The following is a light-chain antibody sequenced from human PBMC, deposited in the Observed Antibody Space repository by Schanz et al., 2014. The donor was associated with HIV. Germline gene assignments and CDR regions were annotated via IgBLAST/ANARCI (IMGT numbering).Light chain of an antibody. CDR1: QSVSSSY. Sequence: EIVLTQSPGTLSLSPGERATLSCRASQSVSSSYLAWYQQKPGQAPRLLIYGASSRATGIPDRFSGSGSGTDFTLTISSLQSADFAVYYCQQYNNWPPYTFGQGTKLEIK. J-gene: IGKJ2*01. V-gene: IGKV3-20*01. CDR2: GAS. CDR3: QQYNNWPPYT.